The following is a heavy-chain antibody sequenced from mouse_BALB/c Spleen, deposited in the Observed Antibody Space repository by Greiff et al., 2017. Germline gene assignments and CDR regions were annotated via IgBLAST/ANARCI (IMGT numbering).Heavy chain of an antibody. CDR1: GFAFSSYD. Sequence: EVHLVESGGGLVKPGGSLKLSCAASGFAFSSYDMSWVRQTPEKRLEWVAYISSGGGSTYYPDTVKGRFTISRDNAKNTLYLQMSSLKSEDTAMYYCARQGSYYFDYWGQGTTLTVSS. V-gene: IGHV5-12-1*01. CDR3: ARQGSYYFDY. CDR2: ISSGGGST. J-gene: IGHJ2*01.